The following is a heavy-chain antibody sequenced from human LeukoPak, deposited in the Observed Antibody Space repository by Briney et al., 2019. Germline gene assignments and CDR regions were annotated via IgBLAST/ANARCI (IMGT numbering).Heavy chain of an antibody. J-gene: IGHJ4*02. CDR2: IKNKADGGTT. V-gene: IGHV3-15*01. CDR3: TTLAGYQLVY. D-gene: IGHD6-13*01. Sequence: PGGSLRLSCAASGFTFGNAWMSWVRQAPGKGLEWVGRIKNKADGGTTDYAAPVKGRFTISRDDSKNTLYLQMNSLQTEDTAVYYCTTLAGYQLVYWGQGTLVTVSS. CDR1: GFTFGNAW.